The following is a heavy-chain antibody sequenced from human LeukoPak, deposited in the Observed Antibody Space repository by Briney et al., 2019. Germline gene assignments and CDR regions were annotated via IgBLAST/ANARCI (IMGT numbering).Heavy chain of an antibody. Sequence: PGGSLRLSCAASGFTFSSYAMHWVRQAPGKGLEYVSAISSNGGSTYYANSVKGRFTISRDNSKNTLYLQMGSLRAEDMAVYYCARSPNFWYDSSGYPYWGQGTLVTVSS. CDR2: ISSNGGST. J-gene: IGHJ4*02. V-gene: IGHV3-64*01. CDR3: ARSPNFWYDSSGYPY. D-gene: IGHD3-22*01. CDR1: GFTFSSYA.